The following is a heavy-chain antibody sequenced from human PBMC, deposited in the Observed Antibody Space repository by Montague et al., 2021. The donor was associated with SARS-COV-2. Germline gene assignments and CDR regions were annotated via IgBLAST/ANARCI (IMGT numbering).Heavy chain of an antibody. Sequence: IAYSYYSGNTYYNPSPKSRVALSVDTSKKQFSLNLTSVTAADTATYYCARGVIAAPGYFDYWGQGTLVTVSS. CDR3: ARGVIAAPGYFDY. V-gene: IGHV4-31*02. J-gene: IGHJ4*02. CDR2: SYYSGNT. D-gene: IGHD2-15*01.